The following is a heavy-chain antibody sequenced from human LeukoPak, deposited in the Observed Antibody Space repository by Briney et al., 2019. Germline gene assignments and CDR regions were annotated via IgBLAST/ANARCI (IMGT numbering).Heavy chain of an antibody. D-gene: IGHD6-13*01. CDR1: GYTFTSYY. V-gene: IGHV1-46*01. Sequence: ASVKVSCKASGYTFTSYYMHWVRQAPGQGLEWMGIINPSGGNTNYAQKLQGRVTMTTDTSTSTAYMELRSLRSDDTAVYYCARARPRYSSSWTFFDYWGQGTLVTVSS. CDR2: INPSGGNT. CDR3: ARARPRYSSSWTFFDY. J-gene: IGHJ4*02.